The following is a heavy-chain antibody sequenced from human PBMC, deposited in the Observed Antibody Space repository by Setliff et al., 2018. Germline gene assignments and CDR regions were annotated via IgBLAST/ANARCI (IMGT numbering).Heavy chain of an antibody. CDR2: INHSGST. V-gene: IGHV4-34*01. Sequence: SETLSLTCAVYGGSFSGYYWSWIRQPPGKGLEWIGEINHSGSTNYNPSLKSRVTISVDTSKNQFSLKLSSVTAADTAVYYCARTPDGFLGDGYNLNTLWYFDSWGQGTLVTVSS. J-gene: IGHJ4*02. CDR1: GGSFSGYY. D-gene: IGHD3-3*01. CDR3: ARTPDGFLGDGYNLNTLWYFDS.